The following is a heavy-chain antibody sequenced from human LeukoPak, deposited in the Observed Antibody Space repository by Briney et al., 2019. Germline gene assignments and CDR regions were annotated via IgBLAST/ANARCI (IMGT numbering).Heavy chain of an antibody. CDR1: GFTFSSYW. J-gene: IGHJ4*02. V-gene: IGHV3-7*01. CDR2: IKQDGSEK. Sequence: GGSLRLSCAASGFTFSSYWMSWVRQAPGKGLEWVANIKQDGSEKYYVDSVKGRFTISRDNAKNSLYLQMNSLRAEDTAVYYCASVLAAATPDYWGEGALVTVSS. D-gene: IGHD6-13*01. CDR3: ASVLAAATPDY.